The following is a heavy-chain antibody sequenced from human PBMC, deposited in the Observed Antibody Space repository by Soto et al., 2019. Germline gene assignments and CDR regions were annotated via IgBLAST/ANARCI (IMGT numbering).Heavy chain of an antibody. D-gene: IGHD3-22*01. CDR3: ARSTYYYDSSGYFLGAFDI. V-gene: IGHV1-3*01. CDR2: INAGNGNT. Sequence: ASVKVSCKASGYTFTSYAMHWVRQAPGQRLEWMGWINAGNGNTKYSQKFQGRVTITRDTSASTAYMALSSLRSEDTAVYYCARSTYYYDSSGYFLGAFDIWGQGTMVTVSS. J-gene: IGHJ3*02. CDR1: GYTFTSYA.